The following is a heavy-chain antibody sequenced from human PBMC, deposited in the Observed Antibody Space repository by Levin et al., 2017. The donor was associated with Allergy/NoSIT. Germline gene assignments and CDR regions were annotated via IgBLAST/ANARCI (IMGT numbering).Heavy chain of an antibody. J-gene: IGHJ4*02. D-gene: IGHD3-10*01. V-gene: IGHV3-15*01. CDR2: IKTKTDGETT. CDR3: VTGFGDY. Sequence: LSLTCAASGFTFTNTWMSWVRQAPGKGLEWVGRIKTKTDGETTDYAAPVKGRFTISREDSKNMLHLQMNSLKIEDTAIYYCVTGFGDYWGQGTLVTVSS. CDR1: GFTFTNTW.